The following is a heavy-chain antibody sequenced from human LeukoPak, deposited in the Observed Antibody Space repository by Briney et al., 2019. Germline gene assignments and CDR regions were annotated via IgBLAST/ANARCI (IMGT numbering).Heavy chain of an antibody. J-gene: IGHJ4*02. D-gene: IGHD3-22*01. CDR3: AKRGVVIRVILVGFHKEAYYFDS. CDR2: ISDSGGRT. CDR1: GITLSNYG. V-gene: IGHV3-23*01. Sequence: GGSLRLSCAVSGITLSNYGMSWVRQAPGKGLEWVAGISDSGGRTIYADSVKGRFTISRDNPKNTLYLQMNSLRAEDTAVYFCAKRGVVIRVILVGFHKEAYYFDSWGQGALVTVSS.